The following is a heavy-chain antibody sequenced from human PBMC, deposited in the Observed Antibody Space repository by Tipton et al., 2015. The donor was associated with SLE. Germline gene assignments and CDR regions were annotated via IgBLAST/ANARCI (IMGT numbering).Heavy chain of an antibody. CDR3: ARDQDPYLAVAGPGYFQH. D-gene: IGHD6-19*01. V-gene: IGHV3-48*03. CDR2: ISSSGSST. J-gene: IGHJ1*01. CDR1: GFTFSSYE. Sequence: GSLRLSCAASGFTFSSYEMSWVRQAPGKGLEWVSIISSSGSSTQYADSVKGRFTISRDNAKNSLFLQMTSLRVEDTAVYYCARDQDPYLAVAGPGYFQHWGQVTLVTVSS.